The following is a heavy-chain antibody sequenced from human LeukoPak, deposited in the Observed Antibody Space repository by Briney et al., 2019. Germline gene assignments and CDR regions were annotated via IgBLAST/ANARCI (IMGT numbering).Heavy chain of an antibody. D-gene: IGHD1-26*01. J-gene: IGHJ4*02. Sequence: PSETLSLTCTVSGGSISSYYWSWLRQLPGKGLEWIGYIYYSGSTNYNPSLKSRVTISVDTSKNQFSLKLSSVTAADTAVYYCARAVGATVDYWGQGTLVTVSS. CDR1: GGSISSYY. CDR2: IYYSGST. CDR3: ARAVGATVDY. V-gene: IGHV4-59*12.